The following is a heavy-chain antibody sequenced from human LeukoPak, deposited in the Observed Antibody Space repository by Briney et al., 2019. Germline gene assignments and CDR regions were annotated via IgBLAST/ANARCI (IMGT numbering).Heavy chain of an antibody. V-gene: IGHV4-38-2*01. CDR3: ARILTIIRGERSGYFAS. Sequence: PSETLSLTCAVSGYVISSDYYWGGSRRPRGKGLEWMASIYHSGSTDYKPSLKNRVTIEVDTPKSHLSLELISVPAADTAVYYCARILTIIRGERSGYFASWGQGTLVTLSS. D-gene: IGHD3-10*01. CDR1: GYVISSDYY. J-gene: IGHJ4*02. CDR2: IYHSGST.